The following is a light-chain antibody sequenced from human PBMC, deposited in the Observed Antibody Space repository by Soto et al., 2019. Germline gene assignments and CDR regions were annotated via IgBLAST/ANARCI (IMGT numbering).Light chain of an antibody. CDR1: QSVSNSY. Sequence: EIVLTQSPGTLSLSPGERATLSCRASQSVSNSYLDWYQQKPGQAPRLLIYGASSRATGVPDRFSGSGSGTDLTLTISRLEPEDFAVYYCHQYSTSPLTFGGGTKVDIK. CDR3: HQYSTSPLT. V-gene: IGKV3-20*01. J-gene: IGKJ4*01. CDR2: GAS.